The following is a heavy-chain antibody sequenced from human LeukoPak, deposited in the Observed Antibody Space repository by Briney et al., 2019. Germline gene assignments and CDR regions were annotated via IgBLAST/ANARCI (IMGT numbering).Heavy chain of an antibody. CDR3: AKGGKWDVTPFDY. CDR2: ISGGGGST. D-gene: IGHD1-26*01. J-gene: IGHJ4*02. CDR1: GFTFSSYA. V-gene: IGHV3-23*01. Sequence: GGSLRLSCAASGFTFSSYAMNWVRQAPGKGLEWVSTISGGGGSTYYADSVKGRFTISRDNSKNTLYLQVNSLRAEDTAVYYCAKGGKWDVTPFDYWGQGTLVTVSS.